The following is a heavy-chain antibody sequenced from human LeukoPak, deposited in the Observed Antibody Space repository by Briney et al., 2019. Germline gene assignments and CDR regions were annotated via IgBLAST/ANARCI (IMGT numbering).Heavy chain of an antibody. D-gene: IGHD5-12*01. V-gene: IGHV3-7*01. CDR3: VRDGGVSGYDLFDY. Sequence: GGSLRLSCAASGFTFSNYWMSWVRQAPGKGLEWVANITQNGSKEYQIEATKTRVTTTRENAKNSMCLQMNSLRVEDTAVYYCVRDGGVSGYDLFDYWGQGTLVTVSS. J-gene: IGHJ4*02. CDR2: ITQNGSKE. CDR1: GFTFSNYW.